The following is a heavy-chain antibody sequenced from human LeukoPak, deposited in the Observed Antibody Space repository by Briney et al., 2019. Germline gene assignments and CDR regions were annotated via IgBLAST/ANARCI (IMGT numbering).Heavy chain of an antibody. CDR1: GFTFSNYW. Sequence: GGSLRLSCAASGFTFSNYWMSWVRQAPGKGLEWVANINKDGSEKYYVDSVKGRFTISRDNAKNSLCLQMNSLRVEDTAVYYCARDKVTYWGQGTLVTVSS. CDR2: INKDGSEK. CDR3: ARDKVTY. J-gene: IGHJ4*02. V-gene: IGHV3-7*01.